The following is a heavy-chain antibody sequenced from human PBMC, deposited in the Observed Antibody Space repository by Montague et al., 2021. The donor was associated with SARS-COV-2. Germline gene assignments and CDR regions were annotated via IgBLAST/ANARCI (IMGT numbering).Heavy chain of an antibody. D-gene: IGHD3-3*01. V-gene: IGHV3-48*03. J-gene: IGHJ2*01. CDR3: AREKRRITIFGVVIIEYFDL. CDR1: GFTFSSYE. CDR2: ISSSGSTI. Sequence: SLRLSCAASGFTFSSYEMNWVRQAPGKGLEWVSYISSSGSTIYYADSVKGRFTISRDNAKNSLYLQMNSLRAEDTAVYYCAREKRRITIFGVVIIEYFDLRGRGTLVTVSS.